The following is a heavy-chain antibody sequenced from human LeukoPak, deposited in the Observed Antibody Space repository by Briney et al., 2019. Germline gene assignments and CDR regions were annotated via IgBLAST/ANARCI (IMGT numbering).Heavy chain of an antibody. CDR3: ASKQRGSSNYSPSGYMDV. Sequence: GGSLRLSCAASGFTFSDYYMSWIRQAPGKGLEWVSYISSSGSTIYYADSVKGRFTISRDNAKNSLYLQMNSLRAEDTAVYYCASKQRGSSNYSPSGYMDVWGKGTTVTVSS. V-gene: IGHV3-11*01. CDR2: ISSSGSTI. D-gene: IGHD4-11*01. CDR1: GFTFSDYY. J-gene: IGHJ6*03.